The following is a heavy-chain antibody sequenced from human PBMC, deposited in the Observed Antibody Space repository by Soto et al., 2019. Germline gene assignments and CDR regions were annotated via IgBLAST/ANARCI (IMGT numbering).Heavy chain of an antibody. D-gene: IGHD1-26*01. CDR2: ISFDGSNK. Sequence: PGGSLRLSCAASGFTFSSYAMHWVRQAPGKGLEWVALISFDGSNKNYADSVKGRFTISRDNSKDTLYLQMNSLRAEDTTLYYCAKSGGGGSYQYFDFWGQGTLVTVSS. V-gene: IGHV3-30*18. J-gene: IGHJ4*02. CDR1: GFTFSSYA. CDR3: AKSGGGGSYQYFDF.